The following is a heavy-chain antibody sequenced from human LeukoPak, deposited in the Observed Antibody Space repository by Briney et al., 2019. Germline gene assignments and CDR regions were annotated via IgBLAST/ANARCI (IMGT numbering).Heavy chain of an antibody. D-gene: IGHD3-10*01. Sequence: ASVKVSCKASGYNFISYGITWVRQAPGQGFEWMGWISGYTGKTNFTEKLQGRVTMTTDTSTSTAYMELSSLRSDDTAVYYCARIPWDASGGPLWYWGQGTRVIVSS. CDR2: ISGYTGKT. J-gene: IGHJ4*02. CDR3: ARIPWDASGGPLWY. CDR1: GYNFISYG. V-gene: IGHV1-18*01.